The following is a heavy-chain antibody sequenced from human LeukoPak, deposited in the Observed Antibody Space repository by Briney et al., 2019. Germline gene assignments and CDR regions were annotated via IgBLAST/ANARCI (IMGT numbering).Heavy chain of an antibody. Sequence: GGSLRLSCAASGFTFSSYSMNWVRQAPGKGLEWVSSISSSSSYIYYADSVKGRFTISRDNAKNSLYLQMNSLRAEDTAVYYCARDSFPPYYYDSSGYAPVIDYWGQGTLVTVSS. CDR1: GFTFSSYS. CDR2: ISSSSSYI. V-gene: IGHV3-21*01. CDR3: ARDSFPPYYYDSSGYAPVIDY. J-gene: IGHJ4*02. D-gene: IGHD3-22*01.